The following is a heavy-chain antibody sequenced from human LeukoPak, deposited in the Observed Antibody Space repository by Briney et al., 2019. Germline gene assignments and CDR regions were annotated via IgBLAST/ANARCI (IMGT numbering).Heavy chain of an antibody. Sequence: SETLSLTCTVSGGSISSGSYYWSWIRQPAGKGLEWIGRIYTSGSTNYNPSLKSRVTISVDTSKNQFSLKLSSVTAADTAVYYCARDFNWGYFDYWGQGTLVTVSS. CDR1: GGSISSGSYY. CDR3: ARDFNWGYFDY. CDR2: IYTSGST. D-gene: IGHD7-27*01. V-gene: IGHV4-61*02. J-gene: IGHJ4*02.